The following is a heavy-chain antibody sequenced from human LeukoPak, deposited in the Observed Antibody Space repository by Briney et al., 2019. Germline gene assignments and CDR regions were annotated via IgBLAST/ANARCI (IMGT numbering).Heavy chain of an antibody. CDR2: IIPIFGTA. CDR3: ARALYYYGSGTLSGYFDY. J-gene: IGHJ4*02. CDR1: GGTFSSYA. D-gene: IGHD3-10*01. Sequence: GASVKVSCKASGGTFSSYAISWVRQAPGQGLEWMGGIIPIFGTANYAQKFQGRVTITADESTSTAYMELSSLRSEDTAVYYCARALYYYGSGTLSGYFDYWGQGTLVTVSS. V-gene: IGHV1-69*13.